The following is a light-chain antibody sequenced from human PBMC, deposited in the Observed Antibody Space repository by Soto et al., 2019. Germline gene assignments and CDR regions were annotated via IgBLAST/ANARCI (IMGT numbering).Light chain of an antibody. J-gene: IGLJ2*01. V-gene: IGLV1-44*01. CDR1: NSNIGGNA. Sequence: QSVLTQPPSASGTPGHGVTISCSGTNSNIGGNAVNWYQQFPGTAPKLLIHSNNQRPSGVPDRFSGSKSGTSASLAISGLQSEDEADYYCAAWDDSLNGPVFGGGTKLTVL. CDR3: AAWDDSLNGPV. CDR2: SNN.